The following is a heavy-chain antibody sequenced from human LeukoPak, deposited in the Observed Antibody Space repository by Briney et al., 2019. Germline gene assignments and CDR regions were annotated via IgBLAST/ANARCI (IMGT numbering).Heavy chain of an antibody. CDR3: ATGVSRYYDILTGYSPQQV. V-gene: IGHV1-24*01. D-gene: IGHD3-9*01. CDR1: GYTLTELS. J-gene: IGHJ4*02. Sequence: ASVKVSCKVSGYTLTELSMHWVRQAPGKGLEWMGGFDPEDGETIYAQKIQGRVTMTEDTSTDTAYMELSSLRSEDTAVYYCATGVSRYYDILTGYSPQQVWGQGTLVTVSS. CDR2: FDPEDGET.